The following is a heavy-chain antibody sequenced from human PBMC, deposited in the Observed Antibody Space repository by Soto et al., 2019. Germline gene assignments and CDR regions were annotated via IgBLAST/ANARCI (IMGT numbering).Heavy chain of an antibody. D-gene: IGHD5-18*01. CDR2: ISFDESNE. V-gene: IGHV3-30-3*01. CDR3: ARGLYSFDYLYRYGVDV. CDR1: GFTFRNYA. Sequence: QVQLVESGGGVVQPGRSLRLSCEASGFTFRNYAMHWVRQAPGKGLEWVALISFDESNEYYADSVKGRFTISRVNSKNPLYLLITRLRAEDTAVYYCARGLYSFDYLYRYGVDVWGQGTTVTVSS. J-gene: IGHJ6*02.